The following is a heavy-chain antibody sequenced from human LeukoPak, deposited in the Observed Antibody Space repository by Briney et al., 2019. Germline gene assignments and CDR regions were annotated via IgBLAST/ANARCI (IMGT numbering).Heavy chain of an antibody. CDR2: FYYSGST. Sequence: SETLSLTCTVSGASISSGDYYWSWIRQPPGKGLEWIGYFYYSGSTYYNPSLKSRLTISVDTSKNQFSLKLNSMTAADTAVYYCARGGDGYSDYWGQGTLVTVSS. V-gene: IGHV4-30-4*01. CDR1: GASISSGDYY. J-gene: IGHJ4*02. D-gene: IGHD5-24*01. CDR3: ARGGDGYSDY.